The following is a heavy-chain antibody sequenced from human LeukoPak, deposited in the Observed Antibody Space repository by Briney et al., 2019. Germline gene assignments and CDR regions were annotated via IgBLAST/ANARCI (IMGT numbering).Heavy chain of an antibody. J-gene: IGHJ4*02. CDR1: GFTFSSYG. Sequence: GGSLRLSCVESGFTFSSYGMHWVRQAPGKGLEWVAVIWYDGSKKDYADSVEGRFTISRDNSKDTLYLQMNSLRAEDTAVYYCAKGPWYSSSSDEDYWGQGTLVTVSS. V-gene: IGHV3-30*02. D-gene: IGHD6-6*01. CDR2: IWYDGSKK. CDR3: AKGPWYSSSSDEDY.